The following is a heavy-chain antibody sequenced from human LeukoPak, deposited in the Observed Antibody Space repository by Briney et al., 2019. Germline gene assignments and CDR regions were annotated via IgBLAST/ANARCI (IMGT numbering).Heavy chain of an antibody. D-gene: IGHD3/OR15-3a*01. Sequence: PGGSLRLSCAASGFIFSNHAMTWVRQAPGRGLEWVSVISGSDGSTYYADSVQGRFTISRDNSKNTLYLQMISLRVEDTAVYYCATSYYDFWTPYSAHWGQGTLVTV. CDR2: ISGSDGST. V-gene: IGHV3-23*01. CDR3: ATSYYDFWTPYSAH. CDR1: GFIFSNHA. J-gene: IGHJ4*02.